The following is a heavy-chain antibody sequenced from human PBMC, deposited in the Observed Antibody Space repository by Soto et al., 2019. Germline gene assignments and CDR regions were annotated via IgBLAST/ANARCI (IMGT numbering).Heavy chain of an antibody. J-gene: IGHJ6*02. CDR2: IYYSGST. D-gene: IGHD3-10*01. V-gene: IGHV4-30-4*01. CDR1: GGSISSGDYY. CDR3: ARDMLWFGEANHYYGMNV. Sequence: SEPLSLTCTVSGGSISSGDYYWSWIRQPPGKGLEWIGYIYYSGSTYYNPSLKSRVTISVDTSKNQFSLKLSSVTAADTAVYYCARDMLWFGEANHYYGMNVWGQGTTVTVSS.